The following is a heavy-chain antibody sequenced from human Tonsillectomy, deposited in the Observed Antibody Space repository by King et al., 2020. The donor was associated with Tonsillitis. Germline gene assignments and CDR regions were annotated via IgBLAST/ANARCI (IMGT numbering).Heavy chain of an antibody. V-gene: IGHV3-15*07. J-gene: IGHJ4*02. CDR1: GFTFNNAW. D-gene: IGHD6-13*01. Sequence: VQLVESGGGLVKPGGSLRLSCAASGFTFNNAWINWVRQAPGKGLEWVGRIKSKTDGGTTDYAAPVKGRFTISRDESQTTLYLQMNSLKTDDTAVYYCTTAPSRWYDYWGQGTLVTVSP. CDR3: TTAPSRWYDY. CDR2: IKSKTDGGTT.